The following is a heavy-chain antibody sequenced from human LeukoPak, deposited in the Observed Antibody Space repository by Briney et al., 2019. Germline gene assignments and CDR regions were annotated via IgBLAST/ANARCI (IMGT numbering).Heavy chain of an antibody. J-gene: IGHJ3*02. D-gene: IGHD4-11*01. V-gene: IGHV1-3*01. CDR1: GYSFTSYA. CDR3: ARMTNDAFDI. Sequence: ASVKVSCKASGYSFTSYAIHWVRQAPGQRLEWMRWINAGNGNAKYSQKFQGRVTITRDTSASTAYMELSSLRSEDTAVYYCARMTNDAFDIWGQGTMVTVSS. CDR2: INAGNGNA.